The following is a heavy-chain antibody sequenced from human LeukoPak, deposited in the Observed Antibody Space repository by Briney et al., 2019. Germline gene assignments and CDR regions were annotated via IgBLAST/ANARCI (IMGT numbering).Heavy chain of an antibody. CDR2: ISSSSSYI. D-gene: IGHD4-11*01. V-gene: IGHV3-21*04. Sequence: PGGSLRLSCAASGFIFSSYSMNWVRRAPGKGLEWVSSISSSSSYIYYADSVKGRFTISRDNAKNSLYLQINSLRAEDTAFYYCAASSNYFFYYMDVWGKGTTVTVSS. CDR3: AASSNYFFYYMDV. J-gene: IGHJ6*03. CDR1: GFIFSSYS.